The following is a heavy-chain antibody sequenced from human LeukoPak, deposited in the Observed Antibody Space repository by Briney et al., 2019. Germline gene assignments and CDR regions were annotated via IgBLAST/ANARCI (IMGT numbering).Heavy chain of an antibody. J-gene: IGHJ4*02. V-gene: IGHV4-61*02. CDR1: GGSISSGSYY. D-gene: IGHD2-2*02. CDR3: ARGSGPGYCSSTSSYTGRYYFDY. CDR2: IYTSGST. Sequence: SQTLSLTCTVSGGSISSGSYYWSWIRQPAGKGLEWIGRIYTSGSTNYNPSLKSRVTISVDTSKNQFSLKLSSVTAADTAVYYCARGSGPGYCSSTSSYTGRYYFDYWGQGTLVTVSS.